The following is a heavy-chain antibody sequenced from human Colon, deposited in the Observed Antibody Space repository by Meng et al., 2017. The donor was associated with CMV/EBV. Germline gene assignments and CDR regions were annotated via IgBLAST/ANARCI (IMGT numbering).Heavy chain of an antibody. D-gene: IGHD2-2*01. J-gene: IGHJ5*02. V-gene: IGHV1-2*02. Sequence: ASVKVSCKASGYTFTDYYLQWVRQAPGQGLESVGWINPNGGGTDYAQTFRGRVTMTRDTSINTVYLDLSRLSSADTAVYYCARVKCGTTSCSQGQGLDTWGQGTLVTVSS. CDR3: ARVKCGTTSCSQGQGLDT. CDR2: INPNGGGT. CDR1: GYTFTDYY.